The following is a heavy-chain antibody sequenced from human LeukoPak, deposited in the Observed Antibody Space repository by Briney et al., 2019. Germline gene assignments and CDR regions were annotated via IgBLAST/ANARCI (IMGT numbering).Heavy chain of an antibody. Sequence: SETLSLTCTVSGYSISSGYYWGWIRHPPGKGLEWIGSIYHSGATYYNPSLKSRVTISLDTSKNQFSLKLSSVTTADTAVYYCARTEWEVADYWGQGTLVTVSS. V-gene: IGHV4-38-2*02. D-gene: IGHD1-26*01. CDR2: IYHSGAT. CDR3: ARTEWEVADY. CDR1: GYSISSGYY. J-gene: IGHJ4*02.